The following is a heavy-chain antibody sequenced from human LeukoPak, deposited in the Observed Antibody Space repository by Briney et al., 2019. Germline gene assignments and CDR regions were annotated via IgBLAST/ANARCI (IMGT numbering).Heavy chain of an antibody. CDR3: ARDSGGGYSSSWYAS. D-gene: IGHD6-13*01. Sequence: GGSLRLSCAASGFTFSSYGMHWVRQAPGTGLDLVAVIWYDGSNKYYADSVKGRFTISRDNSKNTLYLQMNSLRAEDTAVYYCARDSGGGYSSSWYASWGQGTLVTVSS. CDR1: GFTFSSYG. CDR2: IWYDGSNK. J-gene: IGHJ5*01. V-gene: IGHV3-33*01.